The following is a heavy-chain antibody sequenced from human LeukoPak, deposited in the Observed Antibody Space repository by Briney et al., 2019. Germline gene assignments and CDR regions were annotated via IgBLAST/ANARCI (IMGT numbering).Heavy chain of an antibody. CDR2: INPNSGGT. Sequence: ASVKVSCKASGYTFTSYAMNWVRQAPGQGLEWMGWINPNSGGTNYAQKFQGRVTMTRDTSISTAYMELSRLRSDDTAVYYCAREGRYSSSGDYWGQGTLVTVSS. CDR1: GYTFTSYA. D-gene: IGHD6-6*01. J-gene: IGHJ4*02. V-gene: IGHV1-2*02. CDR3: AREGRYSSSGDY.